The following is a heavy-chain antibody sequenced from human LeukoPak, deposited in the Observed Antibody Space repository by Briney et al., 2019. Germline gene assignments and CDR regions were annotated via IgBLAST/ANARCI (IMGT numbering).Heavy chain of an antibody. CDR2: IYYSGST. CDR1: GGSISNYY. CDR3: ARVSPQVGTTSQYYFDY. Sequence: PSETLSLTCTVSGGSISNYYWSWIRQPPGKGLEWIGYIYYSGSTSYNPSLKSRVTISVDTSKNQFSLKLSSVTAADTAVYYCARVSPQVGTTSQYYFDYWGQGTLVTVSS. J-gene: IGHJ4*02. D-gene: IGHD1/OR15-1a*01. V-gene: IGHV4-59*01.